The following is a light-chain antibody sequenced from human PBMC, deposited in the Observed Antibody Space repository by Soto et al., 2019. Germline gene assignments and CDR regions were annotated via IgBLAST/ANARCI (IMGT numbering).Light chain of an antibody. CDR1: SSSIGAGFD. CDR3: QSYDSTLSARYV. J-gene: IGLJ1*01. CDR2: GTT. Sequence: QSVLTQPPSVSGAPGQRVTISCTGSSSSIGAGFDVHWFQHFPGTAPKLLIYGTTNRPSGVPDRFSGSKSGASASLAITGLQAEDEADYYCQSYDSTLSARYVFGTGTKVTVL. V-gene: IGLV1-40*01.